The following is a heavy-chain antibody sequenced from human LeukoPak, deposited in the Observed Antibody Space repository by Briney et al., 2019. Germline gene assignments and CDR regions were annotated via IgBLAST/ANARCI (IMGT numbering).Heavy chain of an antibody. CDR1: GGSISSYY. CDR3: ARGGSGWLID. Sequence: SSETLSLTCTVSGGSISSYYWSWVRQSPGKGLEWIGYIYYSGSTNYNPSLKSRVTISVDTSRNQFSLKLSSVTAADTAVYYCARGGSGWLIDWGQGTLVTVSS. D-gene: IGHD6-19*01. J-gene: IGHJ4*02. CDR2: IYYSGST. V-gene: IGHV4-59*01.